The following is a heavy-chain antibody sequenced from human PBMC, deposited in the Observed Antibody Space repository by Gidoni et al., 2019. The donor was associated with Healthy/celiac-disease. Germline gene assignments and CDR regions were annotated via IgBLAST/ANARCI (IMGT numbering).Heavy chain of an antibody. CDR3: AKSRGDPRIKQWLASSHIYWYFDL. V-gene: IGHV3-23*01. Sequence: EVQLLESGGGLVQPGGSLRLSCAASGFTFSSYAMSWVRQAPGKGLEWVSAISGSGGSTYYADSVKGRFTISRDNSKNTLYLQMNSLRAEDTAVYYCAKSRGDPRIKQWLASSHIYWYFDLWGRGTLVTVSS. D-gene: IGHD6-19*01. CDR2: ISGSGGST. CDR1: GFTFSSYA. J-gene: IGHJ2*01.